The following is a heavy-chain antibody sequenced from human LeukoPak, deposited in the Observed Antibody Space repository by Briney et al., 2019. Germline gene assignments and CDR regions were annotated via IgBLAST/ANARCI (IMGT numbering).Heavy chain of an antibody. V-gene: IGHV5-51*01. J-gene: IGHJ4*02. CDR2: FYPGDSDT. CDR3: ARLLATGYSSSWQAIDY. CDR1: GYSFTSYW. Sequence: GESLKISCKGSGYSFTSYWIGWVRQLPGKGLEWMGIFYPGDSDTRYSPSFQGQVTISADKSISTAYLKWSSLKASDTAMYYCARLLATGYSSSWQAIDYWGQGTLVTVSS. D-gene: IGHD6-13*01.